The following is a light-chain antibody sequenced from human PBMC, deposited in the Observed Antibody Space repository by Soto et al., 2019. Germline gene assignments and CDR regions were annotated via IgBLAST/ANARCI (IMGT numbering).Light chain of an antibody. J-gene: IGLJ1*01. CDR2: DVT. CDR1: SSDVGGYDS. V-gene: IGLV2-11*01. CDR3: CSYVGSYSYV. Sequence: QSVLTQPRSVSGSPGQSVTISCTGTSSDVGGYDSVSWYQQQPGKAPKLLIYDVTKRPSGVPNRFSGSKSGNTASLTISGLQAEDEADYYCCSYVGSYSYVFGTGTKVTVL.